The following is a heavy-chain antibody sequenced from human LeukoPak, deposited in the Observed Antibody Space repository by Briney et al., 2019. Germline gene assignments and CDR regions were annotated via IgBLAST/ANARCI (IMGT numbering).Heavy chain of an antibody. CDR2: ISGSGGST. CDR1: GGSISSSSYY. CDR3: ARRSGSYYTSFDY. V-gene: IGHV3-23*01. D-gene: IGHD3-10*01. J-gene: IGHJ4*02. Sequence: PSETLSLTCTVSGGSISSSSYYWGWIRQPPGKGLEWVSAISGSGGSTYYADSVKGRFTISRDNSKNTLYLQMNSLRAEDTAVYYCARRSGSYYTSFDYWGQGTLVTVSS.